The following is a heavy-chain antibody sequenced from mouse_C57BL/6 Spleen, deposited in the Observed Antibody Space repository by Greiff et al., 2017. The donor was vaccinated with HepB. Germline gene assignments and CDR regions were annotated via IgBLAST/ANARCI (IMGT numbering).Heavy chain of an antibody. Sequence: QVQLQQSGAELVRPGASVKMSCKASGYTFTSYNMHWVKQTPRQGLEWIGAIYPGNGDTSYNQKFKGKATLTVDKSSSTAYMQLSSLTSEDTAVYFCARSIYYDYDDAMDYWGQGTSVTVAS. CDR3: ARSIYYDYDDAMDY. CDR1: GYTFTSYN. V-gene: IGHV1-12*01. D-gene: IGHD2-4*01. J-gene: IGHJ4*01. CDR2: IYPGNGDT.